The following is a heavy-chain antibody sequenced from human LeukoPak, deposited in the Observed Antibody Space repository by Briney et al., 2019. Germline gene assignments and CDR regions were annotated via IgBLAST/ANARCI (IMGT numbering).Heavy chain of an antibody. J-gene: IGHJ4*02. CDR1: GGTISSYH. V-gene: IGHV4-59*01. CDR2: IYYTGST. Sequence: SETLSLTCTVSGGTISSYHWSWIRQPPGKGLEWIGYIYYTGSTNYNPSLKSRVTISVDTSKNQFSLKLSSVTAADTAVYYCARGGPNYYVSYYFDYWGQGTLVTVPS. CDR3: ARGGPNYYVSYYFDY. D-gene: IGHD3-10*02.